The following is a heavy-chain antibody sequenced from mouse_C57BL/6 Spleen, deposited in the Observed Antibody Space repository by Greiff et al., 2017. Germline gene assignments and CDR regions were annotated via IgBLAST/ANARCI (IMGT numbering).Heavy chain of an antibody. CDR3: ANRRYNAYYFDY. J-gene: IGHJ2*01. CDR2: IYPGDGDT. D-gene: IGHD1-3*01. CDR1: GYAFSSSW. Sequence: VKLQESGPELVKPGASVKISCKASGYAFSSSWMNWVKQRPGKGLEWIGRIYPGDGDTNYNGKFKGQGTLTAAKTSTTAYMQLSSRTAVGAVVSCCANRRYNAYYFDYWGQGTTLTVSS. V-gene: IGHV1-82*01.